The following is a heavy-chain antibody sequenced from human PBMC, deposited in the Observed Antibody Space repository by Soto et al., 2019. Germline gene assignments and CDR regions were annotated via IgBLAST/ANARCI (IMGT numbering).Heavy chain of an antibody. CDR3: ARVSSSWGLVNYFDY. J-gene: IGHJ4*02. V-gene: IGHV4-61*01. D-gene: IGHD6-13*01. CDR2: IYYSGST. CDR1: GGSVSSGSYY. Sequence: QVQLQESGPGLVKPSETLSLTCTVSGGSVSSGSYYWSWIRQPPGKGLECIGYIYYSGSTNYNPSLKGRVTLAVDTSKNQFSLKLSSVTAADTAVYYCARVSSSWGLVNYFDYWGQGTLVTVSS.